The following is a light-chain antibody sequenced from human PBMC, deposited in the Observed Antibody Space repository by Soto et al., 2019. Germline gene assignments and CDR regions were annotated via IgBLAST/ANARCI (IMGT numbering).Light chain of an antibody. CDR2: AAS. V-gene: IGKV1-39*01. CDR3: QQSYGIYWS. CDR1: QTISSY. Sequence: DIQMTQSPSSLSASVGDRVTITCRASQTISSYLNWYQQRPGKAPSLLIFAASSLRSGVPSRLSGSGSGTDFSLTISNLQPEDFATYFCQQSYGIYWSFGPGTKVDIK. J-gene: IGKJ1*01.